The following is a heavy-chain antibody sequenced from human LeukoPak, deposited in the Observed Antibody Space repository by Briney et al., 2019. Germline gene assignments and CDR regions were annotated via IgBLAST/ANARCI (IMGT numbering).Heavy chain of an antibody. V-gene: IGHV2-70*04. CDR3: ARTGYSSGWYRNWFDP. CDR2: IDWDDDK. Sequence: PSQTLSLTCTFSGFSLSTSGMRVRWLRQPPGTALEWLARIDWDDDKFYSTSLKTRLTISKDTSKNQLVLTMTNMDPVDTATYYCARTGYSSGWYRNWFDPWGQGTLVTVSS. D-gene: IGHD6-19*01. CDR1: GFSLSTSGMR. J-gene: IGHJ5*02.